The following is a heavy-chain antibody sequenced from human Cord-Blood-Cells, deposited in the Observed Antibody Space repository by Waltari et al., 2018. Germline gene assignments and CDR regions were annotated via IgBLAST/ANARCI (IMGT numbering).Heavy chain of an antibody. Sequence: EGQLVETGGGLTQPVGALRLSCAASGSTVRRNTLTSLRQAPGKGLEGVSVIYIGGSTYYADSVKGRFTISRDNAKNTMYLQMNSLRAEDTAVYYCASHTRTGDAFDIWGQGTMVTVSS. J-gene: IGHJ3*02. CDR3: ASHTRTGDAFDI. CDR1: GSTVRRNT. V-gene: IGHV3-53*02. CDR2: IYIGGST. D-gene: IGHD7-27*01.